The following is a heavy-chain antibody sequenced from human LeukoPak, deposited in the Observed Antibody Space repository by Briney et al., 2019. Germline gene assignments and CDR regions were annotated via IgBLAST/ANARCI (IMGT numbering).Heavy chain of an antibody. V-gene: IGHV3-43*02. Sequence: GGSLRLSCAASGFTFNAYAIHWVRQAPGKGLEWVSLIKGDGVTTDYANSVKGRFTVSRDNSKNSLYLQMSNLRTEDTALYYCVRDTGSGWDFDYWGQGTLVTVSS. CDR1: GFTFNAYA. D-gene: IGHD6-19*01. CDR2: IKGDGVTT. CDR3: VRDTGSGWDFDY. J-gene: IGHJ4*02.